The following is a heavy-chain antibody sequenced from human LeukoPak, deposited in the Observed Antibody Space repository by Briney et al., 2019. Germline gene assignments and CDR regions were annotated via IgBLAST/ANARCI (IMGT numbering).Heavy chain of an antibody. J-gene: IGHJ5*02. V-gene: IGHV3-30*02. D-gene: IGHD3-3*01. CDR3: ARNPFWSGYLEGFDP. CDR1: GFTFSSYG. CDR2: IRYDGSNK. Sequence: PGGSLRLSCAASGFTFSSYGMHWVRQAPGKGLGWVAFIRYDGSNKYYADSVKGRFTISRDNSKNTLYLQMNSLRAEDTAVYYCARNPFWSGYLEGFDPWGQGTLVTVSS.